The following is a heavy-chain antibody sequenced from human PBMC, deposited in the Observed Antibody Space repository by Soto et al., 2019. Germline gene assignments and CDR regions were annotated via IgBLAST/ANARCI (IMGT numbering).Heavy chain of an antibody. CDR1: GFTFSSYA. CDR2: ISGSGGST. CDR3: AKGDIVVVPAAIRTVGYFDY. Sequence: PGGSLRLSCAASGFTFSSYAMSWVRQAPGKGLEWVSAISGSGGSTYYADSVKGRFTISRDNSKNTLYLQMNSLRAEDTAVYYCAKGDIVVVPAAIRTVGYFDYWGQGTLVTVSS. D-gene: IGHD2-2*01. V-gene: IGHV3-23*01. J-gene: IGHJ4*02.